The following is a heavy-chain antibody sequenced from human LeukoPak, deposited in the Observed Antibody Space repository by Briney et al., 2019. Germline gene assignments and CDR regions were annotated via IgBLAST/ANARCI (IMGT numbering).Heavy chain of an antibody. D-gene: IGHD6-13*01. CDR2: ISYDASSK. CDR1: GFIFSNYA. CDR3: ARQATAGTFDP. Sequence: GGSLRLSCVASGFIFSNYAMHWVRQAPGKGLEWVAVISYDASSKYHADSVKGRLTISRDNSKNSLYLQMDSLRADDTAVYYCARQATAGTFDPWGQGTLVTVSS. J-gene: IGHJ5*02. V-gene: IGHV3-30-3*01.